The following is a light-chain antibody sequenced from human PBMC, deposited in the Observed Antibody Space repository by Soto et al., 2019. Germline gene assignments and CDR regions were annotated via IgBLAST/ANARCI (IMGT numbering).Light chain of an antibody. V-gene: IGLV2-8*01. J-gene: IGLJ1*01. CDR3: STYADDNIFV. CDR1: STDIGAYNY. Sequence: SVLTQPASVSGSPGQSITISCTGTSTDIGAYNYVSWYQQHPNKAPKLLIFEVSKRPSGVPDRFSGSKSGNTASLTVSGLQAEDEADYYCSTYADDNIFVFGTGTKVTVL. CDR2: EVS.